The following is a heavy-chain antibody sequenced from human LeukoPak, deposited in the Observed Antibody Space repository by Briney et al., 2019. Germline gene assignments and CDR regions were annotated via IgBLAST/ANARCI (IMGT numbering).Heavy chain of an antibody. CDR1: GYTFTGYY. Sequence: ASVKVSCKASGYTFTGYYMHWVRQAPGQGLEWMGRINPNSGGTNYAQKFQGRVTMTRDTSISTAYMELSSLRSEDTAVYYCARGPAYSSGWYTKNAFDIWGQGTMVTVSS. D-gene: IGHD6-19*01. J-gene: IGHJ3*02. CDR3: ARGPAYSSGWYTKNAFDI. V-gene: IGHV1-2*06. CDR2: INPNSGGT.